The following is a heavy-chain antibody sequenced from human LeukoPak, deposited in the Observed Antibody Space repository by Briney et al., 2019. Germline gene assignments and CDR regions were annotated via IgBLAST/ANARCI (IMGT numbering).Heavy chain of an antibody. Sequence: PSETLSLTCTVSGGSISSGGYYWSWIRQPPGKGLEWIGYIYHSGSTYYNPSLKSRVTISVDRSKNQFSLKLSSVTAADTAVYYCARGDNHNFWSGRPREDPFDIWGQGTMVTVSS. J-gene: IGHJ3*02. CDR1: GGSISSGGYY. CDR3: ARGDNHNFWSGRPREDPFDI. V-gene: IGHV4-30-2*01. D-gene: IGHD3-3*01. CDR2: IYHSGST.